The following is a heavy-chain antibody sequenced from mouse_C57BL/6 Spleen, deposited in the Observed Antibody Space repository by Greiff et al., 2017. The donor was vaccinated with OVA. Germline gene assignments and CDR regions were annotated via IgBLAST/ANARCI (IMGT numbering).Heavy chain of an antibody. CDR2: IYTGDGDT. Sequence: VQLQQSGPELVKPGASVKISCKASGYAFSSSWMNWVKQRPGKGLEWIGRIYTGDGDTNYNGKFKGKATLTADKSSSTAYMQLSSLTSEDSAVYFCARDDYDVGFAYWGQGTLVTVSA. CDR3: ARDDYDVGFAY. D-gene: IGHD2-4*01. V-gene: IGHV1-82*01. CDR1: GYAFSSSW. J-gene: IGHJ3*01.